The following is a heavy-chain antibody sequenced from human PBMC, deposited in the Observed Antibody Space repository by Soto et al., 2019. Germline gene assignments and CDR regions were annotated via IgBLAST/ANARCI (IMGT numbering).Heavy chain of an antibody. CDR1: GFTLSNYA. V-gene: IGHV3-23*01. J-gene: IGHJ4*02. CDR3: AKAGGAAGTVDYFDY. Sequence: GGSLRLSCAASGFTLSNYAINWVRQSPGKGLEWVSVISGSVGSTYYADSVKGRFTITRDNSKNTLYLQMNSLRAEDTAVYYCAKAGGAAGTVDYFDYWGQGTLVTVSS. D-gene: IGHD6-13*01. CDR2: ISGSVGST.